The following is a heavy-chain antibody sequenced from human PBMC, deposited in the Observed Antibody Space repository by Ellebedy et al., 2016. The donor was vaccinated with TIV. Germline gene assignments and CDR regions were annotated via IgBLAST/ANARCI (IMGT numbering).Heavy chain of an antibody. CDR2: IYSGGSP. D-gene: IGHD4-23*01. CDR1: GFTVSSNY. J-gene: IGHJ4*02. Sequence: GESLKISCAASGFTVSSNYMSWVRQAPGRGLEWVSVIYSGGSPYYADSVKGRFTVSRDNSKHTLYLQMTSLRAEDTAVYYCARTHDDYGGNWAFDYWGQGTLVTVSS. V-gene: IGHV3-66*01. CDR3: ARTHDDYGGNWAFDY.